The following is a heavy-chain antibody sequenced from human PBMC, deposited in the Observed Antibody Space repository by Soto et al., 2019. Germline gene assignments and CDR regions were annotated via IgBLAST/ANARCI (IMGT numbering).Heavy chain of an antibody. CDR1: GFTFNHYW. V-gene: IGHV3-7*01. J-gene: IGHJ4*02. Sequence: EVQLVESGGGLVQPGGSLRLSCAASGFTFNHYWMSWVRQAPGKGLEWVANIRQDGSEKFYVGSVKGRFTISRDNANNSLHLPMSNLSAEDTAVDYCARDQSDCNISPDATLDYWGQGTLVTVSS. CDR3: ARDQSDCNISPDATLDY. CDR2: IRQDGSEK. D-gene: IGHD2-21*02.